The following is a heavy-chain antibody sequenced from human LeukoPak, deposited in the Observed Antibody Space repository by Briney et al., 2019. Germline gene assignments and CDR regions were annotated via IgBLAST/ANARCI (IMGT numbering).Heavy chain of an antibody. J-gene: IGHJ5*02. Sequence: PGGSLRLSCAASGFTFSSYWMHWVRQAPGKGLVWVSRINSDGSSKNYADSVKGRFTISRDNAKNTLYLQMNSLRAEDTAVYYCARSWSGSLKWFDRWGQGTLVTVSS. D-gene: IGHD3-3*01. CDR3: ARSWSGSLKWFDR. CDR2: INSDGSSK. CDR1: GFTFSSYW. V-gene: IGHV3-74*01.